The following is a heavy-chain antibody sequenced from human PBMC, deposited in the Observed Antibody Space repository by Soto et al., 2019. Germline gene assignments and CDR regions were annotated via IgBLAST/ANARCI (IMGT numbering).Heavy chain of an antibody. V-gene: IGHV1-69*01. J-gene: IGHJ4*02. CDR3: ARNIVATLDLTYYFDY. CDR2: IIPIFGTA. Sequence: QVQLVQSGAEVQKPGSSVKVSCKASGGTFSSYAISWVRQAPGQGLEWMGGIIPIFGTANYAQKFQGRVTITADESTSTAYMELSSLRSEDTAVYYCARNIVATLDLTYYFDYWGQGTLVTVSS. CDR1: GGTFSSYA. D-gene: IGHD5-12*01.